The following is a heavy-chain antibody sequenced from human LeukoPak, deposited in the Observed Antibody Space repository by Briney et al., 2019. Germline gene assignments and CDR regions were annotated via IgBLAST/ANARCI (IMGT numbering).Heavy chain of an antibody. Sequence: GGSLRLSCTASGSTFGTYAMNWVRQAPGKGLQWVALIIGNAATTAYADSVKGRFTISRDNSKNTLYLQMNSLRVEDTAVYYCVKDRTPDGYYSVDYWGQGILVTVSS. D-gene: IGHD3-3*01. CDR2: IIGNAATT. CDR3: VKDRTPDGYYSVDY. V-gene: IGHV3-23*01. J-gene: IGHJ4*02. CDR1: GSTFGTYA.